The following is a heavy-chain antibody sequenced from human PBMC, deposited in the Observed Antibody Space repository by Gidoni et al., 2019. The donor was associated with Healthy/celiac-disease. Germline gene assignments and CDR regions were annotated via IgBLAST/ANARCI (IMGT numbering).Heavy chain of an antibody. V-gene: IGHV4-39*07. D-gene: IGHD5-12*01. CDR2: IYYSGST. J-gene: IGHJ4*02. Sequence: QLQLQESGPGLVKPSENLSLTCTVSGGSIRSSSYYWGWIRQPPGKGLEWIGIIYYSGSTYYNPSLKSRVTISVDTSKNQFSLKLSSVTAADTAVYYCARDYSGYDHFNYWGQGTLVTVSS. CDR3: ARDYSGYDHFNY. CDR1: GGSIRSSSYY.